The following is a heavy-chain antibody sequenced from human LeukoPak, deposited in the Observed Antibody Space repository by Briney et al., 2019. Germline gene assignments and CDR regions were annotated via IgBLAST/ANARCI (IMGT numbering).Heavy chain of an antibody. J-gene: IGHJ4*02. D-gene: IGHD2-15*01. CDR2: INQDGSAQ. V-gene: IGHV3-7*01. Sequence: PGGSLRLSCAASGFTFSSYWMNWVRQAPGKGLEWVANINQDGSAQNYVDSVKGRFTISRDNAKNSLYLQMNSLRAEDTAVYYCHGSMAVAEHFDYWGQGTLDTVSS. CDR3: HGSMAVAEHFDY. CDR1: GFTFSSYW.